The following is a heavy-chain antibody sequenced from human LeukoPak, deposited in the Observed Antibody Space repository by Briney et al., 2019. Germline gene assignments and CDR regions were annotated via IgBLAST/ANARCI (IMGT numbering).Heavy chain of an antibody. J-gene: IGHJ4*02. Sequence: GGSLRLSCAASGFTFSTYSMNWVRQAPGKGLESVSYISTDSKTIFYAGSVGGRFTISRDNAKNSLFLQMNSLRVEDTAVYYCARGLLGGSSGREVDYWGRGTLVTVSS. D-gene: IGHD6-6*01. V-gene: IGHV3-48*04. CDR3: ARGLLGGSSGREVDY. CDR1: GFTFSTYS. CDR2: ISTDSKTI.